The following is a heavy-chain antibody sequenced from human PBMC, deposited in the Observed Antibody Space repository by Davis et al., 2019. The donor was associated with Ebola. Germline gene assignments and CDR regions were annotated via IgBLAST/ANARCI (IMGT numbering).Heavy chain of an antibody. CDR2: ISYDGSNK. V-gene: IGHV3-30-3*01. Sequence: GESLKISCAASGFTFGSYAMHWVRQAPGKGLEWVAVISYDGSNKYYADSVKGRFTISRDNAKNTLYLQMNSLRAEDTAVYYCARGGDIVVESGWFDPWGQGTLVTVSS. CDR1: GFTFGSYA. J-gene: IGHJ5*02. D-gene: IGHD2-15*01. CDR3: ARGGDIVVESGWFDP.